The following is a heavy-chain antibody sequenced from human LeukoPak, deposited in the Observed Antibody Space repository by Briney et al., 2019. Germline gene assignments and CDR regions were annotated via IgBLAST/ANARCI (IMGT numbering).Heavy chain of an antibody. Sequence: ASVKVSCKASGYTFTGYYMHWVRQAPGQGLEWMGWINPNSGGTNYAQKFQGRVTMTRDTSISTAYMELSRLRSDDTAVYYCARSRLPTYSDSWSGPGVYYFDYWGQGTLVTVSS. J-gene: IGHJ4*02. CDR1: GYTFTGYY. CDR2: INPNSGGT. V-gene: IGHV1-2*02. D-gene: IGHD3-3*01. CDR3: ARSRLPTYSDSWSGPGVYYFDY.